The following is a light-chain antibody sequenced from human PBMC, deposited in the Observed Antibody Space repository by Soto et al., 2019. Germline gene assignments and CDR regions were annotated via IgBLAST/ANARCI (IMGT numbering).Light chain of an antibody. CDR3: QQYGTSPRT. J-gene: IGKJ1*01. V-gene: IGKV3-20*01. CDR1: QSVRNNY. CDR2: AAS. Sequence: EIVMTQSPATLSVSPGERATLSCRASQSVRNNYLAWYQQRPGQAPRLLIYAASSSATGIPDRFSGSGSGTDFTLTISRLEPEDFAVYYCQQYGTSPRTFGQGTKVDIK.